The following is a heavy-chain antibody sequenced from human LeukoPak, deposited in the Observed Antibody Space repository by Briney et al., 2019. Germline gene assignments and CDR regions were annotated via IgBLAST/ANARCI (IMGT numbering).Heavy chain of an antibody. J-gene: IGHJ4*02. CDR2: INPILGIA. CDR1: GGTFSSYT. CDR3: AREKNRRDGYNLGTYYFDY. V-gene: IGHV1-69*04. D-gene: IGHD5-24*01. Sequence: SVKVSCKASGGTFSSYTISWVRQAPGQGLEWMGRINPILGIANYAQKFQGRVTITADKSTSTAYMELSSLRSEDTAVYYCAREKNRRDGYNLGTYYFDYWGQGTLVTVSS.